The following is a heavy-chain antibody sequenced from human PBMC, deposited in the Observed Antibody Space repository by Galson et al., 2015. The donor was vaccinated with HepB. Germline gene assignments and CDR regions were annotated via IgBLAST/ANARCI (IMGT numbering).Heavy chain of an antibody. J-gene: IGHJ6*02. CDR3: AKQDYGPSIYYYYYGMDV. Sequence: SLRLSCAASGFTFSSYAMSWVRQAPGKGLEWVSAISGSGGSTYYADSVKGRFTISRDNSKNTLYLQMNSLRAEDTAVYYCAKQDYGPSIYYYYYGMDVWGQGTTVTVSS. CDR2: ISGSGGST. D-gene: IGHD4-17*01. V-gene: IGHV3-23*01. CDR1: GFTFSSYA.